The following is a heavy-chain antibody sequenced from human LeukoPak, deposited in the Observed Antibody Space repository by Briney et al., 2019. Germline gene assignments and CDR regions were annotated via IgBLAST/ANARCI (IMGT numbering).Heavy chain of an antibody. CDR3: ARLDIVVVPAAMDQSGY. J-gene: IGHJ4*02. CDR2: INPSGGST. D-gene: IGHD2-2*03. V-gene: IGHV1-46*01. Sequence: GASVKVSCKASGYTFTSYYMHWVRQAPGQGLEWMGIINPSGGSTSYAQKFQGRVTMTRDTSTSTVYMELSSLRSEDMAVYYCARLDIVVVPAAMDQSGYWGQGTLVTVSS. CDR1: GYTFTSYY.